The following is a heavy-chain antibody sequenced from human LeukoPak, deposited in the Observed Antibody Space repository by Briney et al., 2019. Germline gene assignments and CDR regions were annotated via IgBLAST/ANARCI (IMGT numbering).Heavy chain of an antibody. V-gene: IGHV3-74*01. Sequence: PGGSLRLSCAPSGFTFRSYWMHVVRQAPGKGLVWVSRINTDGSSTSYADSVKGRFTISRDNAKNTLYLQMNSLRAEDTAVYYCASSEDPVDIWGQGTMVTVSS. CDR3: ASSEDPVDI. D-gene: IGHD4-17*01. CDR1: GFTFRSYW. CDR2: INTDGSST. J-gene: IGHJ3*02.